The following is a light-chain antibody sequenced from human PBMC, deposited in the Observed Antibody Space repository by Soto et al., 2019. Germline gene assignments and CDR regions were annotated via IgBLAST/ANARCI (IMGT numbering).Light chain of an antibody. CDR2: RSD. Sequence: QPVLTQSPSASGTPGQRGIIACSGSSSNIGSNHVNWYRHLPGAAPKLLIFRSDQRPSGVPDRFSGSKSGTTASLAISGLQSGDEADYYCAAWDDSRYGVVFGGGTKLTVL. CDR3: AAWDDSRYGVV. V-gene: IGLV1-44*01. CDR1: SSNIGSNH. J-gene: IGLJ2*01.